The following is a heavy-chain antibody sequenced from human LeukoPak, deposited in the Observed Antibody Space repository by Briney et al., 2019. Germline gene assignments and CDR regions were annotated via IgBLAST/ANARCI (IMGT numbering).Heavy chain of an antibody. D-gene: IGHD4-17*01. CDR3: ARDYAGAFDI. CDR2: IYYSGNA. V-gene: IGHV4-30-4*08. J-gene: IGHJ3*02. CDR1: GGSISSGAYY. Sequence: PQTLSLTCTVSGGSISSGAYYWSWIRQPPGKDLEWIGYIYYSGNAYYNPSLKTRVTISVDTSKNQFSLKLNSVTAADTAVYYCARDYAGAFDIWGQGTMVTVSS.